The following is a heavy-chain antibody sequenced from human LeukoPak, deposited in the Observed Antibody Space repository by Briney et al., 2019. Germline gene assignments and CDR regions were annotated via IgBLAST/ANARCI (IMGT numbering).Heavy chain of an antibody. J-gene: IGHJ4*02. D-gene: IGHD6-19*01. V-gene: IGHV3-9*01. CDR2: ISWNSGSI. Sequence: GGSLRLSCAASGFTFSSYAMSWVRQAPGKGLEWVSGISWNSGSIDYADSVKGRFTISRDNAKNSLYLQMNSLRVEDTAFYYCAKDNRRHYTSGPNPDSLHWGQGALVTVSS. CDR1: GFTFSSYA. CDR3: AKDNRRHYTSGPNPDSLH.